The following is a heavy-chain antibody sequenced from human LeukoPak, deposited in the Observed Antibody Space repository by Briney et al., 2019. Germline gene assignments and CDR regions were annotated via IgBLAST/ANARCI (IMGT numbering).Heavy chain of an antibody. CDR3: ARSPRGITMIVVVITTWFDY. D-gene: IGHD3-22*01. CDR1: GLTFSDFW. J-gene: IGHJ4*02. Sequence: GGSLRLSCTASGLTFSDFWMSWVRQAPGKGLEWVSYISSSSSYTNYADSVKGRFTISRDNAKNSLYLQMNSLRAEDTAVYYCARSPRGITMIVVVITTWFDYWGQGTLVTVSS. CDR2: ISSSSSYT. V-gene: IGHV3-11*03.